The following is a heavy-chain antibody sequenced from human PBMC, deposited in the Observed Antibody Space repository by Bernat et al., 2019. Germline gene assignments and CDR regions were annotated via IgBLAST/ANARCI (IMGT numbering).Heavy chain of an antibody. CDR1: GFTFSSYD. D-gene: IGHD3-9*01. Sequence: QVQLVESGGGVVQPGRSLRLSCAASGFTFSSYDMHWVRQAPGKGLEWVAVISYDGSNKYYADSVKGRFTISRDNSKNTLYLQMNSLRAEDTAVYYCAKDRNDILTGSDLDAFDIWGQGTMVTVSS. CDR2: ISYDGSNK. J-gene: IGHJ3*02. V-gene: IGHV3-30*18. CDR3: AKDRNDILTGSDLDAFDI.